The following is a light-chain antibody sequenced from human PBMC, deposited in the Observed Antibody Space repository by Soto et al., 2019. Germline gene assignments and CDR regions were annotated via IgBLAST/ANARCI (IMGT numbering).Light chain of an antibody. CDR2: DIS. V-gene: IGLV2-14*03. CDR3: SSYTSSSTVI. CDR1: SSDVGGYNY. J-gene: IGLJ2*01. Sequence: QSALTQPASVSGSPGQSITISCTGTSSDVGGYNYVSWYQQHPGKAAKLMIYDISNRPSGVSNRFSGSKSGNTASLIISGLQAEDEADYYCSSYTSSSTVIFGGGTKLTVL.